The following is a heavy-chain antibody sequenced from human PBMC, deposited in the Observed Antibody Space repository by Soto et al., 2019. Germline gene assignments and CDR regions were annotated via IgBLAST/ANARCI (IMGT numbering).Heavy chain of an antibody. CDR2: ISSSSSYT. Sequence: GSLRLSCAASGFTFSDYYMSWIRQAPGKGLEWVSYISSSSSYTNYADSVKGRLTISRDNAKNSLYLQMNSLRAEETAVYYCARSRSYGSGSYYNLYFDYWGQGTLVTVSS. J-gene: IGHJ4*02. CDR3: ARSRSYGSGSYYNLYFDY. D-gene: IGHD3-10*01. V-gene: IGHV3-11*06. CDR1: GFTFSDYY.